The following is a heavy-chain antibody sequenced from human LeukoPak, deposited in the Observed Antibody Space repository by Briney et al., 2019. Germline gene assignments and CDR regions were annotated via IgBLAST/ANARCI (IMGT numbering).Heavy chain of an antibody. CDR1: GFTFNNYW. D-gene: IGHD5-18*01. J-gene: IGHJ5*02. V-gene: IGHV3-7*01. CDR2: IHESGSYQ. Sequence: GGSLRLSCAASGFTFNNYWMTWVRQAPGKGLEWVAHIHESGSYQNYVDSVKGRFTVSRGNTKSALYLQMSNLRAEDTAVYYCARDIPGGASFLDQWGQGTLVTVSS. CDR3: ARDIPGGASFLDQ.